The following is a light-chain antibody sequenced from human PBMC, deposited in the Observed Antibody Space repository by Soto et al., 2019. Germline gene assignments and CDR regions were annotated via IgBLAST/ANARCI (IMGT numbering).Light chain of an antibody. CDR1: QTINTW. V-gene: IGKV1-5*01. CDR2: DAS. Sequence: IHMTQSPSTLSASIGDRVTITCRASQTINTWLAWYQQEPGKAPKVLIFDASTLESGVPLRFSGSGYGTEFTLTIGSLQPDDSATYYCQQYNVWPWTFGQGTKVDIK. J-gene: IGKJ1*01. CDR3: QQYNVWPWT.